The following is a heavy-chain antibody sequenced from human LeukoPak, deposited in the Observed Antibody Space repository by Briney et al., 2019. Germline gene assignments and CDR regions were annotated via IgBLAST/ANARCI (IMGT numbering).Heavy chain of an antibody. CDR3: ARNMAVAGTTGWFDP. J-gene: IGHJ5*02. Sequence: KPSQTLSLTCTVSGGSISSGSYYWSWIRQPAGKGPEWIGRIYTSGSTNYNPSLKCRVTISVDTSKNQFSLKLTSVTAADTAVYYCARNMAVAGTTGWFDPWGQGTLVTVSS. CDR2: IYTSGST. D-gene: IGHD6-19*01. CDR1: GGSISSGSYY. V-gene: IGHV4-61*02.